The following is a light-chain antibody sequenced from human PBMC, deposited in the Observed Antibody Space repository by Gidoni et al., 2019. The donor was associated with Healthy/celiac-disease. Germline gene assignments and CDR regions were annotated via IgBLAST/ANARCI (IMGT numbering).Light chain of an antibody. J-gene: IGKJ1*01. V-gene: IGKV1-8*01. CDR1: QGISSY. CDR2: AAS. CDR3: QQYYSYPQT. Sequence: ILLTQSPSSFSASTGDRVTIPCRASQGISSYLAWYQQKPGKAPKLLIYAASTLQSGVPSRFSGSGSGTDFTLTISCLQSEDFATYYCQQYYSYPQTFXQXTKVEIK.